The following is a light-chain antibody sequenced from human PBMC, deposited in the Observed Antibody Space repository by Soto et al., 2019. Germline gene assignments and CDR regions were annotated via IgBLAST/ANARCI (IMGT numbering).Light chain of an antibody. CDR3: QQYGKPPWT. V-gene: IGKV3-20*01. CDR2: GAS. CDR1: QRVSNNY. Sequence: EIVLTQSPGTLSLSPGERATLSCTASQRVSNNYVAWYQQIPGQPPRVLIKGASTGVLGTPDGFSGSGSGTDFTLTITSLEPEDFAVYYCQQYGKPPWTFGQETKVELK. J-gene: IGKJ1*01.